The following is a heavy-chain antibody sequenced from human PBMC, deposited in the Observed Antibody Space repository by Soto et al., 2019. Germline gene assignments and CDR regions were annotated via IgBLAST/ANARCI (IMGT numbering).Heavy chain of an antibody. CDR3: GTWRGSSWFDY. Sequence: PGESLKISCTTSGVTFSSYSLGWVRHMPGKGLQWMGNIFSSDSSAKYSPSFVGQVTISVDRSINTAYLQWSSLKASDTAIYYCGTWRGSSWFDYWGPGTLVTSPQ. D-gene: IGHD2-2*01. V-gene: IGHV5-51*01. CDR1: GVTFSSYS. J-gene: IGHJ4*02. CDR2: IFSSDSSA.